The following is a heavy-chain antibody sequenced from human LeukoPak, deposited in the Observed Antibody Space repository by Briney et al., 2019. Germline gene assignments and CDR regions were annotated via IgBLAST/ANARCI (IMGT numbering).Heavy chain of an antibody. CDR1: GFTFSRYW. V-gene: IGHV3-7*01. CDR3: ARDLIPNTGSSNY. J-gene: IGHJ4*02. CDR2: IKQDGSEK. Sequence: GGSLRLSCAASGFTFSRYWMSWVRQAPGKGLEWVANIKQDGSEKYYVASVKGRFTISRDNAKNSLYLQMNSLRAEDTAVYYCARDLIPNTGSSNYWGQGTLVTVSS. D-gene: IGHD6-13*01.